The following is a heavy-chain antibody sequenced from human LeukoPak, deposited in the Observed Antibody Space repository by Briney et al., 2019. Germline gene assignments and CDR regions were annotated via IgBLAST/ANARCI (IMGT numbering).Heavy chain of an antibody. CDR1: GGSITNYY. D-gene: IGHD3-22*01. Sequence: SETLSLTCTVSGGSITNYYWNWIRQPAGKGLEWIGHIYISGSTNYNPSLKSRVTMSVDTSKNQFSLKVNSVTAADTAVYYCARRNYDSTGYYYMGDTLDIWGQGTMVTVSS. CDR3: ARRNYDSTGYYYMGDTLDI. J-gene: IGHJ3*02. CDR2: IYISGST. V-gene: IGHV4-4*07.